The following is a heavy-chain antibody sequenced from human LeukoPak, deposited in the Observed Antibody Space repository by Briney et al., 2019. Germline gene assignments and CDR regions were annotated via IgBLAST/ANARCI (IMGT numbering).Heavy chain of an antibody. CDR2: ISSSGSTI. Sequence: PGGSLRLSCAASGFTFSDYYMSWIRQAPGKGLEWASYISSSGSTIYYADSVKGRFTISRDNAKNSLYLQMNSLRAEDTAVYYCASSPYSSGWFDYWGQGTLVTVSS. CDR1: GFTFSDYY. J-gene: IGHJ4*02. CDR3: ASSPYSSGWFDY. V-gene: IGHV3-11*04. D-gene: IGHD6-19*01.